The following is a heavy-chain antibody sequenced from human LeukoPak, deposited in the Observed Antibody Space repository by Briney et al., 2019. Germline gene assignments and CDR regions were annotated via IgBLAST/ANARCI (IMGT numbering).Heavy chain of an antibody. CDR2: INPSGGST. CDR1: GYTFTSYY. V-gene: IGHV1-46*01. D-gene: IGHD2-15*01. Sequence: ASVKVSCKASGYTFTSYYIHWVRQAPGQGLEWMGIINPSGGSTSYAQKFQGRVTMTRDTSTSTVYMELSSLRSEDTAVHYCARVGGYCSGGSCYSYLPFDYWGQGTLVTVSS. J-gene: IGHJ4*02. CDR3: ARVGGYCSGGSCYSYLPFDY.